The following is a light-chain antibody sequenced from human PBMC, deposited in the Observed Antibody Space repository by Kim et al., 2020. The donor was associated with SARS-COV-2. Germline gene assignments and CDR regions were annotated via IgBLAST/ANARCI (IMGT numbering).Light chain of an antibody. CDR3: QQYYSTPYT. CDR2: WAS. CDR1: QSVLYSSNNQNY. V-gene: IGKV4-1*01. Sequence: RATINCKSSQSVLYSSNNQNYLAWYQQKPGQPPKLLIYWASTREYGVPDRFSGSGSGIDFTLTINSLQAEDVAVYYCQQYYSTPYTFGQGTKLEI. J-gene: IGKJ2*01.